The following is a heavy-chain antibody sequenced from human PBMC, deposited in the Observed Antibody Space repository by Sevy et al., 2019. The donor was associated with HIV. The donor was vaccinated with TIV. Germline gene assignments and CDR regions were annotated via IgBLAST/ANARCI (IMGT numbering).Heavy chain of an antibody. V-gene: IGHV3-48*03. J-gene: IGHJ4*02. CDR2: ISNSGSSV. CDR3: ARDLPPSATTVAHFDC. Sequence: GGSLRLSCAASGFSFSSYEMNWVRQAPGKGLEWLSYISNSGSSVYYSDSVRGRFTISRDNARNSLYLQMNSLRAEDTAVYYSARDLPPSATTVAHFDCWGQGTLVTVSS. D-gene: IGHD4-17*01. CDR1: GFSFSSYE.